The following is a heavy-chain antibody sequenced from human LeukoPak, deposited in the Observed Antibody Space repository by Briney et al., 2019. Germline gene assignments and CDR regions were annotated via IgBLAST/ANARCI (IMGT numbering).Heavy chain of an antibody. D-gene: IGHD1-1*01. J-gene: IGHJ5*02. Sequence: ASVKVSCKASGYTFTGYYMHWVRQAPGQGLEGMGWINPNSGGTNYAQKFQGRVTMTRDTSISTAYMELSRLRSDDTAVYYCARDVRNPGTPWFDPWGQGTLVTVSS. CDR3: ARDVRNPGTPWFDP. CDR2: INPNSGGT. V-gene: IGHV1-2*02. CDR1: GYTFTGYY.